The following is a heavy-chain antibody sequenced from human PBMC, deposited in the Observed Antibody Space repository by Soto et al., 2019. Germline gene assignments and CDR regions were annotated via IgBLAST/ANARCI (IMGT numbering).Heavy chain of an antibody. D-gene: IGHD3-16*01. J-gene: IGHJ4*02. CDR3: AKGGTYYFDS. Sequence: PSETLSLTCSVSGASISNFYWSWIRQSAGKGLEWIGRLYTRGTTDYNPSLKSRVTMSIDTSKHRVSLSLTSVTAADTALYYCAKGGTYYFDSWGQGIVVTVSA. CDR2: LYTRGTT. V-gene: IGHV4-4*07. CDR1: GASISNFY.